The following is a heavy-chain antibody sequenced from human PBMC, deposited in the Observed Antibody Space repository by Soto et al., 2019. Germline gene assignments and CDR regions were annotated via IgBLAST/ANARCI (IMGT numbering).Heavy chain of an antibody. CDR3: ARLGSNLLVGATPEDYGMDV. CDR1: GFTFSSYN. Sequence: GGSLRLSCAASGFTFSSYNMNWVRQAPGKGLDWVSYISSSGSTIYYADSVKGRFTISRDNARNSLFLQMNSLRDEDTAVYYCARLGSNLLVGATPEDYGMDVWGQGTTVTVSS. D-gene: IGHD1-26*01. CDR2: ISSSGSTI. J-gene: IGHJ6*02. V-gene: IGHV3-48*02.